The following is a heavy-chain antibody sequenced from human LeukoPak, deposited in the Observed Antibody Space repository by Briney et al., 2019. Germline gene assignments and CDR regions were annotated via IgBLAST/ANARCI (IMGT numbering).Heavy chain of an antibody. CDR3: AKAYDSSGYYDYDAFDI. J-gene: IGHJ3*02. V-gene: IGHV3-7*03. CDR2: IKQDGREK. Sequence: PGGSLRLSCAASEFSFSNRWMSWVRQAPGKGLEWVANIKQDGREKYYVDSVKGRFTISRDNAKNSLYLQMNSLRAEDTAVYYCAKAYDSSGYYDYDAFDIWGQGTMVTVSS. CDR1: EFSFSNRW. D-gene: IGHD3-22*01.